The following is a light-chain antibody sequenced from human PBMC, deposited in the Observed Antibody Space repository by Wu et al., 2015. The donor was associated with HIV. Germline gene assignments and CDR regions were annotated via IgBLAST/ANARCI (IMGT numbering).Light chain of an antibody. CDR1: QSISSW. J-gene: IGKJ4*01. CDR3: QQYNSYSPALT. V-gene: IGKV1-5*03. Sequence: DIQLTQSPSFLSASVGDRVTITCRASQSISSWLAWYQQKPGKAPKLLIYKASSLESGVPSRFSGSGSGTEFTLTISSLQPDDFATYYCQQYNSYSPALTFGGGTKVEIK. CDR2: KAS.